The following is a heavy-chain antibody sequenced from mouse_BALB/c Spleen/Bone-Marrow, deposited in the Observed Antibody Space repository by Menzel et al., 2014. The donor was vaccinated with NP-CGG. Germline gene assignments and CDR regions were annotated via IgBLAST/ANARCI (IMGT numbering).Heavy chain of an antibody. CDR2: IDPANGNT. V-gene: IGHV14-3*02. CDR3: ARIYYYGRGYFDY. Sequence: VQLQQSGAELVKPGASVKLSCTASGFNIKDTYMHWVKQRPEQGLEWIGRIDPANGNTKYDPKFQGKATITADTSSNTAHLQLSSLTSEVTAVYYCARIYYYGRGYFDYWGQGTTLTVSS. J-gene: IGHJ2*01. CDR1: GFNIKDTY. D-gene: IGHD1-1*01.